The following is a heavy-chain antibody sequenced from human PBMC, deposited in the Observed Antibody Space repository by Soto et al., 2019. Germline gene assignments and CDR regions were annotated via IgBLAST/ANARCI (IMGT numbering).Heavy chain of an antibody. D-gene: IGHD3-10*01. Sequence: EVQLVESGGGLVKPGGSLRLSCAASGFTFSSYSMNWVRQAPGKGLEWVSSISSSSSYIYYADSVKGRFTISRDNAKNSLYLQMNSLRAEDTAVYYCARGSGSGEYYYYYYMDVWGTGTTVTVSS. V-gene: IGHV3-21*01. J-gene: IGHJ6*03. CDR3: ARGSGSGEYYYYYYMDV. CDR1: GFTFSSYS. CDR2: ISSSSSYI.